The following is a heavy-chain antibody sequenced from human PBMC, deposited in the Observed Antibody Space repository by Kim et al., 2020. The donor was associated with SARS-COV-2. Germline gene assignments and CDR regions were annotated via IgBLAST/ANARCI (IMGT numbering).Heavy chain of an antibody. CDR2: ITWKNGRV. CDR1: GFAFDDYA. V-gene: IGHV3-9*01. J-gene: IGHJ4*02. Sequence: GGSLRLSCAASGFAFDDYAMHWVRQAPGKGLEWVSGITWKNGRVGYADSVKGRFTISRDNGKNSLYLELNNMKPEDTALYYCAKGRGYSAYDPIDSCGQGTLVTVSS. D-gene: IGHD5-12*01. CDR3: AKGRGYSAYDPIDS.